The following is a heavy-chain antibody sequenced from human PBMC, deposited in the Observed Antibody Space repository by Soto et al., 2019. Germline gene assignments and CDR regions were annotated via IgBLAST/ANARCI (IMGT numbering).Heavy chain of an antibody. CDR1: GYTFTSYA. V-gene: IGHV1-3*01. Sequence: ASVKVSCKASGYTFTSYAMHWVRQAPGQRXEWMGWINAGNGNTKYSQKFQGRVTITRDTSASTAYMELSSLRSEDTAVYYCARVPEGIAVVVAAGAFDIWGQGTMVTVSS. J-gene: IGHJ3*02. CDR3: ARVPEGIAVVVAAGAFDI. CDR2: INAGNGNT. D-gene: IGHD2-15*01.